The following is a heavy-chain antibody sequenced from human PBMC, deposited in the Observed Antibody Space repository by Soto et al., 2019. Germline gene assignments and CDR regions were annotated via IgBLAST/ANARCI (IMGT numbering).Heavy chain of an antibody. CDR2: INPSGGST. CDR3: ARAIHYDFWSGTYGMEV. D-gene: IGHD3-3*01. CDR1: GYTFTSYY. Sequence: ASVKVSCKASGYTFTSYYMHWVRQAPGQGLEWMGIINPSGGSTSYAQKFQGRVTMTRDTSTSTVYMELSSLRSEDTAVYYCARAIHYDFWSGTYGMEVWGQGTTVTVS. V-gene: IGHV1-46*01. J-gene: IGHJ6*02.